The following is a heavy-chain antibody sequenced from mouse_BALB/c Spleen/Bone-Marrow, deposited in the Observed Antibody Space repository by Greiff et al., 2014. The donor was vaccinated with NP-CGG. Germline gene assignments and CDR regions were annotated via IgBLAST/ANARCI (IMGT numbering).Heavy chain of an antibody. V-gene: IGHV1-87*01. CDR2: IYPGDGDT. CDR3: ARDEHYFDY. Sequence: QVQLQQSGAELARPGASVKLSCKASGYTFTSYWMQWVKQRPGQGLEWIGAIYPGDGDTRYTQKFKGKATLTADKSSSTAYMQLSSLASEDSAVYYCARDEHYFDYWGQGTTLTVSP. J-gene: IGHJ2*01. CDR1: GYTFTSYW.